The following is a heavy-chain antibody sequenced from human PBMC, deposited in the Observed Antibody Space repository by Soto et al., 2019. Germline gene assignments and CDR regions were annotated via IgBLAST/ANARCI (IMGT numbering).Heavy chain of an antibody. CDR2: IYYSGST. V-gene: IGHV4-59*01. CDR1: GGSISSYY. Sequence: SETLSLTCTVSGGSISSYYLSWIRQPPGKGLEWIGYIYYSGSTNYNPSLKSRVTISVDTSKNQFSLKLSSVTAADTAVYYCARLGSSGYYYESSYYYYGMDVWGQGTTVTVSS. D-gene: IGHD3-22*01. CDR3: ARLGSSGYYYESSYYYYGMDV. J-gene: IGHJ6*02.